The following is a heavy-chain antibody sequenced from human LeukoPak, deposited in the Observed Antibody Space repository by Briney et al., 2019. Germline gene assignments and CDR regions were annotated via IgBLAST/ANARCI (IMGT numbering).Heavy chain of an antibody. J-gene: IGHJ1*01. V-gene: IGHV1-2*02. CDR3: ARDRYCSSTSCDAEYFQH. Sequence: ASVKVSCKASGYTFTGYYMHWVRQAPGQGLEWMGWITPNSGGTNYAQKFQGRVTMTRDTSISTAYMELSRLRSDDTAVYYCARDRYCSSTSCDAEYFQHWGQGTLVTVSS. D-gene: IGHD2-2*01. CDR1: GYTFTGYY. CDR2: ITPNSGGT.